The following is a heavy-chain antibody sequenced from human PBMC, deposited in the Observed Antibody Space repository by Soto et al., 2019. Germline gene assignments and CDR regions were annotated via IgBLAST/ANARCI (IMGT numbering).Heavy chain of an antibody. D-gene: IGHD6-13*01. V-gene: IGHV4-34*01. CDR2: INHSGST. J-gene: IGHJ6*02. Sequence: SETLSLPCGAYGGSFSGYYWRWIRQPPGKGLEWIGEINHSGSTNYNPSPKSRGTISVDTTKNQFSLKLSSVTAADTAVYYCGRGRTLDYYYYCMDDWGQGTMVTVSS. CDR3: GRGRTLDYYYYCMDD. CDR1: GGSFSGYY.